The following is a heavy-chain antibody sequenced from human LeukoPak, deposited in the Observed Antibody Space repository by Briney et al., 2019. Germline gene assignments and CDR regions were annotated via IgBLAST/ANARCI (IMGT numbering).Heavy chain of an antibody. CDR3: ARELLVTATNYFDY. V-gene: IGHV4-39*02. J-gene: IGHJ4*02. CDR2: IYYSGST. Sequence: SETLSLTCTVSGGSISSSSYYWGWIRQPPGKGLEWIGSIYYSGSTYYNPSLKSRVTISVDTSKNQFSLKLSSVTAADTAVYYCARELLVTATNYFDYWGQGTLVTVSS. CDR1: GGSISSSSYY. D-gene: IGHD2-21*02.